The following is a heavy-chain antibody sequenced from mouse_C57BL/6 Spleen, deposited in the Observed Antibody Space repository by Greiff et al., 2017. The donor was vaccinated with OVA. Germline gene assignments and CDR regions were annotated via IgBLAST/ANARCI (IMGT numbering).Heavy chain of an antibody. V-gene: IGHV1-22*01. D-gene: IGHD3-2*02. Sequence: GQLQQSGPELVKPGASVKMSCKASGYTFTDYNMHWVKQSHGKSLEWIGYINPNNGGTSYNQKFKGKATLTVNKSSSTAYMELRSLTSEDSAVYYCAATAQATGMDYWGQGTSVTVSS. J-gene: IGHJ4*01. CDR2: INPNNGGT. CDR1: GYTFTDYN. CDR3: AATAQATGMDY.